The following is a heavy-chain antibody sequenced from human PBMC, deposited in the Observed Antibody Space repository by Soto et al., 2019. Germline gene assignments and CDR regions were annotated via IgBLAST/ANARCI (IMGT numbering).Heavy chain of an antibody. CDR3: ARLQAAVTHY. V-gene: IGHV4-39*01. Sequence: QLQLQESGPGLVMPSETLSLTCTVSGDSISGSPYFWGWIRQPPGKRLEWIGSIFYDGYTAYSPSLQRRVTISVDTPKNQVSLRLTSVAAADTAIYFCARLQAAVTHYWGQGTLVTVSS. D-gene: IGHD6-13*01. CDR2: IFYDGYT. CDR1: GDSISGSPYF. J-gene: IGHJ4*02.